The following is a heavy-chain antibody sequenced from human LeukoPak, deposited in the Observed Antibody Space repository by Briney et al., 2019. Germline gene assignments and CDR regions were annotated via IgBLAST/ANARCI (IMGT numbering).Heavy chain of an antibody. J-gene: IGHJ3*02. CDR2: TYHTGST. Sequence: SETLSLTCAVSGGSISSSNWWSWVRQPPGKGLEWIGETYHTGSTNYNPSLKSRVTISVDKTKNQFFLKLTSVTAADTAVYYCASRVPAAMRDAFDIWGQGTMVTVSS. CDR1: GGSISSSNW. CDR3: ASRVPAAMRDAFDI. D-gene: IGHD2-2*01. V-gene: IGHV4-4*02.